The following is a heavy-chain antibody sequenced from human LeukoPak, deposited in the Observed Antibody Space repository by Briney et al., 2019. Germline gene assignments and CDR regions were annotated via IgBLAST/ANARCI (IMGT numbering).Heavy chain of an antibody. CDR3: ARESDIVVVPAAMHVAVGVSYFDY. Sequence: AGGSVRLSCAASGYTFTGYYMHWVRQAPGQGLEWMGWINPNSGGTNYAQKFQGRVTMTRDTSISTAYMELSRLRSDDTAVYYCARESDIVVVPAAMHVAVGVSYFDYWGQGTLVTVSS. V-gene: IGHV1-2*02. J-gene: IGHJ4*02. CDR1: GYTFTGYY. D-gene: IGHD2-2*01. CDR2: INPNSGGT.